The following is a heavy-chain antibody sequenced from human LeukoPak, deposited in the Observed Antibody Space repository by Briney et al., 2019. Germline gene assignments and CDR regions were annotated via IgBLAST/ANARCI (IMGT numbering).Heavy chain of an antibody. CDR2: MWDDGTNE. Sequence: GSLRLSCTASGFNFGIYGMHWVRQAPGKGLEWVAVMWDDGTNEYYVESVKGRFTISRDNGKRTLYLQMNSLRAEDTAVYYCARDTAMVDFDYWGQGTLVTVSS. CDR3: ARDTAMVDFDY. CDR1: GFNFGIYG. J-gene: IGHJ4*02. V-gene: IGHV3-33*01. D-gene: IGHD5-18*01.